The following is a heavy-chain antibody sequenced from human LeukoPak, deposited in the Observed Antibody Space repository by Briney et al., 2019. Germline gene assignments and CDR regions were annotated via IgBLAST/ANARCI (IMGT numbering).Heavy chain of an antibody. CDR1: GFTFSDYY. J-gene: IGHJ4*02. D-gene: IGHD4-17*01. Sequence: EGSLRLSCAASGFTFSDYYMSWIRQAPGKGLEWVSYISSSSSYTNYADSVKGRFTISRDNAKNSLYLQMNSLRAEDTAVYYCARFIATTVTFGYWGQGTLVTVSS. V-gene: IGHV3-11*03. CDR3: ARFIATTVTFGY. CDR2: ISSSSSYT.